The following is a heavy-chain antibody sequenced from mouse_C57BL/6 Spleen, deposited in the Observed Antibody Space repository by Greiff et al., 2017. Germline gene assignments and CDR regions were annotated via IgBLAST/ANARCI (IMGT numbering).Heavy chain of an antibody. CDR3: ARKVATKDYYFDY. J-gene: IGHJ2*01. D-gene: IGHD1-1*01. Sequence: EVKLMESGGGLVKPGGSLKLSCAASGFTFSDYGMHWVRQAPEKGLEWVAYISSGSSTIYYADTVKGRFTISRDNAKNTLFLQMTSLRSEDTAMYYCARKVATKDYYFDYWGQGTTLTVSS. CDR2: ISSGSSTI. CDR1: GFTFSDYG. V-gene: IGHV5-17*01.